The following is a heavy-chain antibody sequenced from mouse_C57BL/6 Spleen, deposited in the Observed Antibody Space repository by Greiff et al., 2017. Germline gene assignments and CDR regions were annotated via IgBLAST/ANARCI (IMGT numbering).Heavy chain of an antibody. J-gene: IGHJ2*01. CDR1: GYSITSGYY. Sequence: EVKLQESGPGLVKPSQSLSLTCSVTGYSITSGYYWNWIRQFPGNKLEWMGYISYDGSNNYNPSLKNRISITRDTSKNQFFLKLNSVTTEDTATYYCAREHTRYGYYFDYWGQGTTLTVSS. CDR2: ISYDGSN. CDR3: AREHTRYGYYFDY. V-gene: IGHV3-6*01. D-gene: IGHD1-1*01.